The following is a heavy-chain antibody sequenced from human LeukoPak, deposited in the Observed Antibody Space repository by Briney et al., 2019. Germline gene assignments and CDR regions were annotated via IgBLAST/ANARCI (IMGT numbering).Heavy chain of an antibody. V-gene: IGHV1-18*01. CDR3: ARDIPPDYADYDDFDY. CDR1: GYTFTSYG. Sequence: GAAVKVSCKASGYTFTSYGISWVRQAPRQGLEWMGWISAYNGNTNYAQKPQGRGTMTTDTSTSTAYMELRRLRSDDTAVYYCARDIPPDYADYDDFDYWGQGTLVTVSS. CDR2: ISAYNGNT. J-gene: IGHJ4*02. D-gene: IGHD4-17*01.